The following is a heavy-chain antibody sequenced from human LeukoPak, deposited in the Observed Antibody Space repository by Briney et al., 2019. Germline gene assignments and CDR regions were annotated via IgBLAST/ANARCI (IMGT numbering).Heavy chain of an antibody. J-gene: IGHJ4*02. CDR3: ARESDVGKDFDC. CDR1: GGTFSRYA. V-gene: IGHV1-69*04. D-gene: IGHD1-1*01. CDR2: IIPILGIA. Sequence: ASVKVSCKASGGTFSRYAIGWVRQAPGQGLEWMGRIIPILGIANYAQKFQGRVTITADKSTSTAYMELSSLRSEDTAVYYCARESDVGKDFDCWGQGTLVTVSS.